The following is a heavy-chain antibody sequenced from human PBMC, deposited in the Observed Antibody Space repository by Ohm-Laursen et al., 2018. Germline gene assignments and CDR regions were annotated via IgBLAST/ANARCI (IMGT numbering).Heavy chain of an antibody. Sequence: SLRLSCSASGFTFSSYEMNWVRQAPGKGLEWVSYISSSGSTIYYADSVKGRFTISRDNSKNTLYLQMNSLRAEDTAVYYCAKRGSQWLETEGSNPRPYYFDYWGQGTLVTVSS. CDR2: ISSSGSTI. V-gene: IGHV3-48*03. J-gene: IGHJ4*02. CDR3: AKRGSQWLETEGSNPRPYYFDY. D-gene: IGHD6-19*01. CDR1: GFTFSSYE.